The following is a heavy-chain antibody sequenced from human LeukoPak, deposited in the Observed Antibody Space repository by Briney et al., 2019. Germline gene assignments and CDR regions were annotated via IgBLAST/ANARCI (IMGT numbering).Heavy chain of an antibody. J-gene: IGHJ4*02. V-gene: IGHV2-5*01. CDR2: IYWNDDK. D-gene: IGHD6-6*01. CDR3: AHRIAARPYDY. Sequence: SGPTLVKPTQTLTLTCTFSGFSLSTSGVGVGWIRQPPGKALECLALIYWNDDKRYSPSLESRLTITKDTSKNQVVLTMTNMDPVDTATYYCAHRIAARPYDYWGQGTLVTVSS. CDR1: GFSLSTSGVG.